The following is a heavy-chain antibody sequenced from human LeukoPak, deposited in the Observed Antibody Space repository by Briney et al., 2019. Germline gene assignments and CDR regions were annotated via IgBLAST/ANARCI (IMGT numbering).Heavy chain of an antibody. CDR3: ARAYCGGDCYSGVYYYYYMDV. V-gene: IGHV1-2*02. D-gene: IGHD2-21*01. CDR2: INPNSGGT. Sequence: ASVKVSCKASGYTFTGYYMHWVRQAPGQGLEWMGWINPNSGGTNYAQKFQGRVTMTRDTSISTAYMELSRLRSDDTAVYYCARAYCGGDCYSGVYYYYYMDVWGKGTTVTVSS. J-gene: IGHJ6*03. CDR1: GYTFTGYY.